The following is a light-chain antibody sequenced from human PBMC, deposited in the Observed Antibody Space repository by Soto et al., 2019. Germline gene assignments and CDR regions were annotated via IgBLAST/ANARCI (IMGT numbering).Light chain of an antibody. CDR2: GAS. V-gene: IGKV3-11*01. J-gene: IGKJ1*01. Sequence: DIVLTQSPATLSLSPGERATLSCRASQTVSRYLVWYQQKPGQPPRLLIYGASNRPTGIPARFSGGGSGTDFTLTISSLEPEDFAVYYCQQRNDWPWTFGQGTKVDIK. CDR3: QQRNDWPWT. CDR1: QTVSRY.